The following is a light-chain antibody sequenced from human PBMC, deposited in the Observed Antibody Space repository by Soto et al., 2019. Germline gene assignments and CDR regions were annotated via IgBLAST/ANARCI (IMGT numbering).Light chain of an antibody. CDR1: QSVSSN. J-gene: IGKJ4*01. Sequence: EIVMTQSPATLSVSPGERATLSCRASQSVSSNLAWYQQKPGQAPRLLIDGASTRATGIPARFSGSGSGTEVTLTISSLQSEDLAVYYCQQYNNWPPLTFGGGTKVEIK. CDR2: GAS. V-gene: IGKV3-15*01. CDR3: QQYNNWPPLT.